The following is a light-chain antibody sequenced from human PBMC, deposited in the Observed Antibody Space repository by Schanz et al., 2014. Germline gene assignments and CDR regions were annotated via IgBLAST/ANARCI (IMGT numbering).Light chain of an antibody. CDR1: SSDVGGYNY. J-gene: IGLJ2*01. CDR2: DVS. Sequence: QSALTQPASVSGSPGQSITISCTGTSSDVGGYNYVSWYQQHPGKVPKLMIYDVSNRPSGVPDRFSGSKSGNTASLTVSGLQAEDEADYYCSSYAGSNNLVFGGGTKLTVL. CDR3: SSYAGSNNLV. V-gene: IGLV2-8*01.